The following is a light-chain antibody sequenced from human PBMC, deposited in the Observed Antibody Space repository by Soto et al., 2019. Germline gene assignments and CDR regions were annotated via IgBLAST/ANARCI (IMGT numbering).Light chain of an antibody. CDR2: EVS. Sequence: QSALTQPASVSGSPGQSITISCTGTSSDVGGYNDVSWYQQHPGTAPKLMIYEVSNRPSGVSNRFSGSKSGNTASLTISGLQAEDEADYYCSSYTSSSIDYVFGTGTKVTVL. CDR1: SSDVGGYND. CDR3: SSYTSSSIDYV. J-gene: IGLJ1*01. V-gene: IGLV2-14*01.